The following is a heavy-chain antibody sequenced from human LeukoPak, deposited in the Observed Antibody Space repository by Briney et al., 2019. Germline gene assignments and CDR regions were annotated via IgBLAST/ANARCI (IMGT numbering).Heavy chain of an antibody. D-gene: IGHD3-10*01. CDR3: ATRGY. V-gene: IGHV4-59*08. CDR2: IYNSGSY. J-gene: IGHJ4*02. CDR1: GGSISSDY. Sequence: SEALSLTCTVSGGSISSDYWQWIRQPPGKGLEWIGYIYNSGSYNYNPSLKSRVTISIDTSKNQFSLKLTSVTAADTAVYYCATRGYWGQGTLVTVSS.